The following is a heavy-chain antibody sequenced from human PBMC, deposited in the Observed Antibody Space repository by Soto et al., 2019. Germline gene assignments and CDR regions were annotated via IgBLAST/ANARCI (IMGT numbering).Heavy chain of an antibody. J-gene: IGHJ6*02. Sequence: QVQLVESGGGVVQPGRSLRLSCAASGFTFNSYGMHWVRQGPGNGLEWVAFISYDSTKTDYADSVKGRFTISRDNSNSSMYVQMHSLTGEDTAVYYCARTRSAWSDFHYYSLDVWGQGTTVTVSS. CDR1: GFTFNSYG. V-gene: IGHV3-30*03. CDR2: ISYDSTKT. CDR3: ARTRSAWSDFHYYSLDV. D-gene: IGHD1-26*01.